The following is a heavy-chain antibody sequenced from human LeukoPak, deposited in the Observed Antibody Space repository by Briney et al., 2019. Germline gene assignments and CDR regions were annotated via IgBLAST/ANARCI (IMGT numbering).Heavy chain of an antibody. CDR1: GFTFDDYG. CDR3: ARDSYMVRAIFDY. Sequence: GGSLRLSCAASGFTFDDYGMSWVRQAPGKGLEWVANIKQDGSEKYYVDSVKGRFTISRDNAKNSLYLQMDSLRAEDTAVYYCARDSYMVRAIFDYWGQGTLVTVSS. D-gene: IGHD3-10*01. J-gene: IGHJ4*02. V-gene: IGHV3-7*01. CDR2: IKQDGSEK.